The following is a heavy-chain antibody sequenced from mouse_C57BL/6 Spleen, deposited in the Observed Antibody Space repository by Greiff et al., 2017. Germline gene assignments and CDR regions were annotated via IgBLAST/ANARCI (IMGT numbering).Heavy chain of an antibody. Sequence: EVKLVESEGGLVQPGSSMKLSCTASGFTFSDYYMAWVRQVPEKGLEWVANINYDGSSTYYLDSLKSRFIISRDNAKNILYLQMSSLKSEDTATYYCARDSYYDNYAMDYWGQGTSVTVSS. D-gene: IGHD2-4*01. CDR3: ARDSYYDNYAMDY. V-gene: IGHV5-16*01. J-gene: IGHJ4*01. CDR2: INYDGSST. CDR1: GFTFSDYY.